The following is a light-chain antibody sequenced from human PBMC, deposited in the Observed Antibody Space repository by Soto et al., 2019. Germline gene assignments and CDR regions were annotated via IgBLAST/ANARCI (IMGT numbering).Light chain of an antibody. Sequence: QSALTQPASVSGSPGQSITISCTGSSNDVGKYNLVSWYQQHPGKAPKLMIYEDNKRPSGVSDRFSGSKSDNTASLTIFGLQADDEADYYCCSFAGLSTFVVFGGGTKVTVL. CDR2: EDN. CDR1: SNDVGKYNL. V-gene: IGLV2-23*02. CDR3: CSFAGLSTFVV. J-gene: IGLJ3*02.